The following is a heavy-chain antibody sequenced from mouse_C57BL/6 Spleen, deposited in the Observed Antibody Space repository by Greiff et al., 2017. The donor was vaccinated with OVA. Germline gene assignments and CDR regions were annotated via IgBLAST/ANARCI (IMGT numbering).Heavy chain of an antibody. J-gene: IGHJ4*01. V-gene: IGHV2-2*01. CDR2: IWSGGST. CDR1: GFSLTSYG. D-gene: IGHD2-4*01. CDR3: ASPYYDYDRYAMDY. Sequence: QVQLKESGPGLVQPSQSLSITCTVSGFSLTSYGVHWVRQSPGKGLEWLGVIWSGGSTDYNAAFISRLSISKDNSKSQVFFKMNSLQADDTAIYYCASPYYDYDRYAMDYWGQGTSVTVSS.